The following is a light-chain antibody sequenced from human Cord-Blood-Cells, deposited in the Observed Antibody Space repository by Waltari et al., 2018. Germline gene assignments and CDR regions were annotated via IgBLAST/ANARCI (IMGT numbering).Light chain of an antibody. Sequence: QSALTQPASVSGSPGQSITISCTGTSSDVGSYNLVSWYQQHPGKAPKLMIYEGSKWPSGVSNRFSGCKSGDTASLTISGLQAEDEADYYCCSYAVSSTWVFGGGTKLTVL. J-gene: IGLJ3*02. CDR1: SSDVGSYNL. CDR3: CSYAVSSTWV. CDR2: EGS. V-gene: IGLV2-23*01.